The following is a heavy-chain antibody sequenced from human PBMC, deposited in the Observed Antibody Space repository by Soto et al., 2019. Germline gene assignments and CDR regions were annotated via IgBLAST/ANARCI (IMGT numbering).Heavy chain of an antibody. V-gene: IGHV4-39*01. D-gene: IGHD3-3*01. CDR1: GGSISRNSYY. CDR2: IYFSGST. J-gene: IGHJ5*02. CDR3: ARHFGVVPSNWFDP. Sequence: SETLSLTCTVSGGSISRNSYYWGWIRQPPGKGLEWIGSIYFSGSTYYNPSLKSRVTISVDRSKNQFSLKLSSVTAADATVYYCARHFGVVPSNWFDPWGQGTLVT.